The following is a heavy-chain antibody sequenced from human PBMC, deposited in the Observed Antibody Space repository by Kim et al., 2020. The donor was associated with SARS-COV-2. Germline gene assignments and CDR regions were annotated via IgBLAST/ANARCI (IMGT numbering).Heavy chain of an antibody. D-gene: IGHD3-10*01. CDR3: AKGELEVDPPCFYYY. Sequence: GGSLRLSCAASGFTFGSYTMNWVRQAPGKGLEWVSYISSSSGTIFYADSVRGRFTISRDNSKNSLYLQMNSLRDEDTAVYYCAKGELEVDPPCFYYY. V-gene: IGHV3-48*02. CDR2: ISSSSGTI. CDR1: GFTFGSYT. J-gene: IGHJ6*01.